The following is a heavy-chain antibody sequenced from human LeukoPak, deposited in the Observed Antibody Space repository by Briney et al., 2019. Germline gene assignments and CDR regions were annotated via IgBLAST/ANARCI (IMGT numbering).Heavy chain of an antibody. J-gene: IGHJ6*03. Sequence: SETLSLTCAVYGGSFSGYYWSWIRQPPGKGLEWIGEINHSGSTNYNPSLKSRVTISVDTSKNQFSLKLSSVTAADTAVYYCARVAGLRFLEWLSPHYYMDAWGKGTTVTVSS. CDR1: GGSFSGYY. CDR3: ARVAGLRFLEWLSPHYYMDA. V-gene: IGHV4-34*01. CDR2: INHSGST. D-gene: IGHD3-3*01.